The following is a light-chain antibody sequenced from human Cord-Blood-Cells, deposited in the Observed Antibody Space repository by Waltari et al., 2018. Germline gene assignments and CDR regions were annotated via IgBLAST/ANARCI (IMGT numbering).Light chain of an antibody. Sequence: QSALTQPASVSGSPGQSLTISCPGTSSDVGSYNLASCYQQHPGKAPKLMIYEGSKRPSGVSNRFSGSKSGNTASLTISGLQAEDEADYYCCSYAGSSTNWVFGGGTKLTVL. CDR2: EGS. J-gene: IGLJ3*02. CDR1: SSDVGSYNL. CDR3: CSYAGSSTNWV. V-gene: IGLV2-23*01.